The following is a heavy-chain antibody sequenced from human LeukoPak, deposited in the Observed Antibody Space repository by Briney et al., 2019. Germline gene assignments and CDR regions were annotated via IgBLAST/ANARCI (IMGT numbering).Heavy chain of an antibody. CDR1: GYTFTGYY. D-gene: IGHD5-12*01. J-gene: IGHJ4*02. CDR3: ARDAEWLRYWDPLNLSSEFDY. Sequence: ASVKVSCTASGYTFTGYYMHWVRQAPGQGLEWMGRINPNSGGTNYAQKFQGRVTMTRDTSISTAYMELSRLRSDDTAVYYCARDAEWLRYWDPLNLSSEFDYWGQGTLVTVSS. CDR2: INPNSGGT. V-gene: IGHV1-2*06.